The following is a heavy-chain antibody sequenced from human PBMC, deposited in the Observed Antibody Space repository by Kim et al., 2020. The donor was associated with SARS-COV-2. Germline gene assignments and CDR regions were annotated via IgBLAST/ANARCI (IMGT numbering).Heavy chain of an antibody. V-gene: IGHV3-21*01. D-gene: IGHD3-22*01. CDR3: ARYDSSGYYIYYFDY. CDR2: ISSSSSYL. J-gene: IGHJ4*02. CDR1: GFTFSSYS. Sequence: GGSLRLSCAASGFTFSSYSMNWVRQAPGKGLEWVSSISSSSSYLYYADSVKGRFTISRDNAKNSLYLQMNSLRAEDTAVYYCARYDSSGYYIYYFDYWGQGTLVTVSS.